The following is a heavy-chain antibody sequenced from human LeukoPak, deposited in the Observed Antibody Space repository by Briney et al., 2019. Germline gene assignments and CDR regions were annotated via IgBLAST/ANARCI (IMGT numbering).Heavy chain of an antibody. Sequence: PGGSLRLSCGASGFTFSSDAMTWVRQAPGKGLKWVSVISRSSATTYYANSVKGRFTISRDNSKNTLYLQLNSLRAEDTAIYYCARTPTVTQGPYYFDYWGQGTLVTVSP. CDR2: ISRSSATT. CDR3: ARTPTVTQGPYYFDY. D-gene: IGHD4-17*01. J-gene: IGHJ4*02. V-gene: IGHV3-23*01. CDR1: GFTFSSDA.